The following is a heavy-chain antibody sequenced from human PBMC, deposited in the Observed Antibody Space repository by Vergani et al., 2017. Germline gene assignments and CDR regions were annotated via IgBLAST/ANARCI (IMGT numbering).Heavy chain of an antibody. CDR1: GFTFSSYA. CDR2: ISGSGGST. CDR3: AKDVVGVRGVLGLLGD. J-gene: IGHJ4*02. D-gene: IGHD3-10*01. V-gene: IGHV3-23*01. Sequence: EVQLLESGGGLVQPGGSLRLSCAASGFTFSSYAMSWVRQAPGKGLEWVSAISGSGGSTYYADSVKGRFTISRDNSKNTLYLQMNSLRAEDTAVYYCAKDVVGVRGVLGLLGDWGQATLVTVSS.